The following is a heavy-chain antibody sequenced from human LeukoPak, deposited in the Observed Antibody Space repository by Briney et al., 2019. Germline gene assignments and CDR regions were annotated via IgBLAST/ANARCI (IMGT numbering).Heavy chain of an antibody. D-gene: IGHD3-9*01. CDR2: IYHSGST. J-gene: IGHJ3*02. Sequence: PSETLSLTCAVYGGSFSGYYWSWIRQPPGRGLEWIGEIYHSGSTNYNPSLKSRVTISVDKSKNQFSLKLSSVTAADTAVYYCAREGMLLRYFDWLFVPDAFDIWGQGTMVTVSS. CDR1: GGSFSGYY. V-gene: IGHV4-34*01. CDR3: AREGMLLRYFDWLFVPDAFDI.